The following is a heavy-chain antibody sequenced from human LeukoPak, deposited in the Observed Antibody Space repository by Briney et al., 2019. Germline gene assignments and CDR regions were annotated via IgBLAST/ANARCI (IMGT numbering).Heavy chain of an antibody. J-gene: IGHJ6*02. Sequence: PGGSLRLSCAASGFTFSSYAMHWVRQAPGKGLEWVAVISYDGSNKYYADSVKGRFTISRDNSKNTLYLQMNSLRAEDTAVYYCARDRFWSGYPRFLNYYGMDVWGQGTTVTVSS. CDR3: ARDRFWSGYPRFLNYYGMDV. D-gene: IGHD3-3*01. CDR1: GFTFSSYA. V-gene: IGHV3-30*14. CDR2: ISYDGSNK.